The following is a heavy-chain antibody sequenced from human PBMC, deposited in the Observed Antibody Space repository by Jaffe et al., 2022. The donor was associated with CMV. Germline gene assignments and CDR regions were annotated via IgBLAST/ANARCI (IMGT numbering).Heavy chain of an antibody. Sequence: EVQLLESGGGLVQPGGSLRLSCAASGFTFSSEVIHWVRQAPGKGLEWVSVIGSGGGSTKYADSVKGRFTISRDNPKNTLYLQMNSLRAEDTAVYYCAKKGGGSGWYDYFDYWGQGTLVTVSS. CDR1: GFTFSSEV. D-gene: IGHD6-19*01. J-gene: IGHJ4*02. V-gene: IGHV3-23*01. CDR3: AKKGGGSGWYDYFDY. CDR2: IGSGGGST.